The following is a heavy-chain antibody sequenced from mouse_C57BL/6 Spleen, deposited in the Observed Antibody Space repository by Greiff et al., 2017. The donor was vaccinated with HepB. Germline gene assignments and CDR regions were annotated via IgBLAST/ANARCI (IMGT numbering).Heavy chain of an antibody. Sequence: EVKVEESGPGMVKPSQSLSLTCTVTGYSITSGYDWHWIRHFPGNKLEWMGYISYSGSTNYNPSLKSRISITHDTSKNHFFLKLNSVTTEDTATYYCARGDGYHRAMDYWGQGTSVTVSS. CDR3: ARGDGYHRAMDY. J-gene: IGHJ4*01. D-gene: IGHD2-3*01. CDR1: GYSITSGYD. CDR2: ISYSGST. V-gene: IGHV3-1*01.